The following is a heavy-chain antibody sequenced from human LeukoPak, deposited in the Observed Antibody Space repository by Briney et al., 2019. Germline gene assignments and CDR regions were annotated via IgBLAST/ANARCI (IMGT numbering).Heavy chain of an antibody. CDR1: GFTFSSYS. CDR3: ARVARYCSSTSCYRYYYYMDV. J-gene: IGHJ6*03. CDR2: ISSSSSYI. V-gene: IGHV3-21*01. Sequence: GGSLRLSCAASGFTFSSYSMNWVRQAPGKGLEWVSSISSSSSYIYYADSVKGRFTISRDNAENSLYLQMNSLRAEDTAVYYCARVARYCSSTSCYRYYYYMDVWGKGTTVTVSS. D-gene: IGHD2-2*01.